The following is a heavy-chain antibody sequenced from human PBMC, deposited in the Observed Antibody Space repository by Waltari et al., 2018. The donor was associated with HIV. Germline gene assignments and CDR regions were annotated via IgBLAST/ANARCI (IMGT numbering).Heavy chain of an antibody. V-gene: IGHV3-33*01. Sequence: QVQLVESGGGVVQPGRSLRPSCAASGFTVRNFGMPWVRPAPGKGLGWVAVVWQDGSNKYYGDSVKGRFTISRDNSKNTLELQMNSLRAEDTAVYYCARDVQGYCAGERCFYGMDVWGQGTTVTVSS. J-gene: IGHJ6*02. CDR2: VWQDGSNK. CDR1: GFTVRNFG. CDR3: ARDVQGYCAGERCFYGMDV. D-gene: IGHD2-8*02.